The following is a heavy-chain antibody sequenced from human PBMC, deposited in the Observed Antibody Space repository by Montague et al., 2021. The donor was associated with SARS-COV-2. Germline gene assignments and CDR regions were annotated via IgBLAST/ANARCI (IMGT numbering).Heavy chain of an antibody. CDR2: ITNGRSQI. CDR1: GGSISSGDYY. J-gene: IGHJ4*02. CDR3: TRVVVLRDGFDS. V-gene: IGHV3-21*01. D-gene: IGHD3-16*01. Sequence: ETLSLTCTVSGGSISSGDYYWNWIRQAPGKGLEWLSSITNGRSQIYYADSLQGRFSISRDNAKNSLFLQMSSLTAEDTAVYYCTRVVVLRDGFDSWGQGTLVTVSS.